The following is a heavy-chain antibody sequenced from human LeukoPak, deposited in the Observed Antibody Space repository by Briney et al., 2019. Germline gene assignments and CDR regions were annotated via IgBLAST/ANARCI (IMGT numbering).Heavy chain of an antibody. CDR1: GFTFNRYT. CDR3: ARDSDGGSFDY. J-gene: IGHJ4*02. D-gene: IGHD2-15*01. V-gene: IGHV3-33*01. Sequence: PGGSLRLSCAASGFTFNRYTMHWVRQAPGMGLEWVALIWYDGSNKYYADSGKGRFTISRDNSKNTMFLQMNSLRAEDTAVYYCARDSDGGSFDYWGQGTLVTVSP. CDR2: IWYDGSNK.